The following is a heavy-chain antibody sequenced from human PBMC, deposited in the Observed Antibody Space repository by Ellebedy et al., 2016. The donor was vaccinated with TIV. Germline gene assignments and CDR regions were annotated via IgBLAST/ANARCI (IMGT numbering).Heavy chain of an antibody. CDR1: GFTFRNHG. CDR2: IWYDGSRK. Sequence: PGGSLRLSCVASGFTFRNHGMHWVRQAPGKGLEWVAVIWYDGSRKYYADSVKGRFPISRDNDKNTLYLEMNSRRAEDTAVYYCARLGDGKRPDHWGQGTLVTVSS. J-gene: IGHJ4*02. V-gene: IGHV3-33*08. D-gene: IGHD3-16*01. CDR3: ARLGDGKRPDH.